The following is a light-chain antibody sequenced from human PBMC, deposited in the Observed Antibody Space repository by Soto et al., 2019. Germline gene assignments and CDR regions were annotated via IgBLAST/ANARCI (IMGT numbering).Light chain of an antibody. Sequence: DVQMTQSPSAMSASVGDRVTITCRASQDISRFVAWFQQKPGKAPERLIYDTSSLQPGVPSRFSGSGSGTEFTLAISGLQPEDFATYSCLQHNSSPYTFGQGNKLEI. CDR1: QDISRF. CDR3: LQHNSSPYT. CDR2: DTS. J-gene: IGKJ2*01. V-gene: IGKV1-17*03.